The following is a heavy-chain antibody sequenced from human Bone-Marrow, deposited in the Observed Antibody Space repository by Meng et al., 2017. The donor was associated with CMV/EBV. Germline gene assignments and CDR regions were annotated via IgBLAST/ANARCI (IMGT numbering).Heavy chain of an antibody. V-gene: IGHV3-7*01. D-gene: IGHD2-2*01. J-gene: IGHJ6*02. CDR3: ARDGGPGYCSSTSCYPIYYYYSGMDV. CDR2: IKQDGSEK. CDR1: GLTLSSIW. Sequence: GRSLRLSCAAYGLTLSSIWMSWVRQAPGKLLEWVANIKQDGSEKYYVDSVKGRFTISRDNAKNSLYLQRNSLGVEDTAVYYCARDGGPGYCSSTSCYPIYYYYSGMDVWGQGTTVTVS.